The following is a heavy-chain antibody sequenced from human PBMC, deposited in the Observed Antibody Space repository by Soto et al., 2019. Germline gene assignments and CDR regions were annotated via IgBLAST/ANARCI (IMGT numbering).Heavy chain of an antibody. J-gene: IGHJ5*02. V-gene: IGHV6-1*01. CDR1: GDSVSSNSAA. Sequence: SQTLSLTCAISGDSVSSNSAAWNWIRQSPSRGLEWLGRTYYRSKWYNDYAVSVKSRIAINPDTSKNQFSLQLNSVTPEDTAMYYCARDAGTYCSSTSCHNWFDPWGPGTQVTVS. D-gene: IGHD2-2*01. CDR2: TYYRSKWYN. CDR3: ARDAGTYCSSTSCHNWFDP.